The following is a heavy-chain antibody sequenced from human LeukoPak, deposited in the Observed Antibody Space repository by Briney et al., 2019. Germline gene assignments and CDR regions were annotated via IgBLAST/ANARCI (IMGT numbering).Heavy chain of an antibody. J-gene: IGHJ4*02. CDR2: INTDGSST. CDR3: ARGPPLNSNGYYFGTEGY. D-gene: IGHD6-19*01. V-gene: IGHV3-74*01. Sequence: PGGSLRLSCAASGFTFSSYWMHWVRQAPGKGLVWVSRINTDGSSTSYADSVKGRFTISRDNAKNTLYLQMNSLRAEDTAVYFCARGPPLNSNGYYFGTEGYWGQGTLVTVSS. CDR1: GFTFSSYW.